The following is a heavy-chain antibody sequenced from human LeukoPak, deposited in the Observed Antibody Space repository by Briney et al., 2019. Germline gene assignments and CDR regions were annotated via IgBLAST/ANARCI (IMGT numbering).Heavy chain of an antibody. CDR1: GFTFSSYA. J-gene: IGHJ5*02. CDR2: ISSNGVST. D-gene: IGHD3-10*01. CDR3: ARGHAHGSGSYISAYNWFDP. Sequence: PGGSLRLSCAASGFTFSSYAMTWVRQAPGKGLEWVSTISSNGVSTYYANSVKGRFIISRDNSRNTLYLQMGSLRTEDMAVYYCARGHAHGSGSYISAYNWFDPWGQGTLVTVSS. V-gene: IGHV3-64*01.